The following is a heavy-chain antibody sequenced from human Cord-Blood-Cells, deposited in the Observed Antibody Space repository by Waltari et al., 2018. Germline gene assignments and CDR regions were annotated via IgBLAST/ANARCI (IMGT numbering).Heavy chain of an antibody. CDR1: GGSFSGYY. V-gene: IGHV4-34*01. CDR2: INHSGST. CDR3: ARGMYYYDSSGYYYAFDI. D-gene: IGHD3-22*01. J-gene: IGHJ3*02. Sequence: QVQLQQWGAGLLKPSETLSLTCAVDGGSFSGYYWSWLRQHPGKGLEWIGEINHSGSTNYNPSLKSRVTISVDTSKNQFSLKLSSVTAADTAVYYCARGMYYYDSSGYYYAFDIWGQGTMVTVSS.